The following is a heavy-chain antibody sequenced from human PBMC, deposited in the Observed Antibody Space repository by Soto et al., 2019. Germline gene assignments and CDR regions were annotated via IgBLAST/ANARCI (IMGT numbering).Heavy chain of an antibody. Sequence: QVQLQQWGAGLLKPSETLSLTCAVYGGSFSTDYWSWIRQPPGKGLEWIGEINPSGGTNYNPSLKCRVTISVATSKNQSSLKFSAVTAADTAVYYCARVLAARASRDFDYWGQAILVTVSS. J-gene: IGHJ4*02. CDR3: ARVLAARASRDFDY. D-gene: IGHD6-6*01. CDR1: GGSFSTDY. V-gene: IGHV4-34*01. CDR2: INPSGGT.